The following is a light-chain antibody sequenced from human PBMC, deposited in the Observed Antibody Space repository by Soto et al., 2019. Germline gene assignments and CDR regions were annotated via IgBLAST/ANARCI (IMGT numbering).Light chain of an antibody. V-gene: IGKV3-20*01. Sequence: EIVLTQSPGTLSWSPEERATLSCRAIQSVSSSYFAWYQQQPGQDPRLLINGASTRATGVPARFSGSGSGTDFTLTISRMEPEDFAVYYCQQYGSSPRWTFGQGTKVDIK. J-gene: IGKJ1*01. CDR3: QQYGSSPRWT. CDR2: GAS. CDR1: QSVSSSY.